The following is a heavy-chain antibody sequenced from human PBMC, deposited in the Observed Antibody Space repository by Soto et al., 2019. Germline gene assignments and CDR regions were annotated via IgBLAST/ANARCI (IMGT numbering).Heavy chain of an antibody. Sequence: GESLKISCKGSGYSFTSYWIGWVRQMPGKGLEWMGIIYPGDSDTRYSPSFQGQVTNSADKSISTAYLQWSSLKASDTAMYYCARLPGNDFWSGDYYYYYMDVWGKGTTVTVSS. D-gene: IGHD3-3*01. CDR3: ARLPGNDFWSGDYYYYYMDV. J-gene: IGHJ6*03. CDR2: IYPGDSDT. V-gene: IGHV5-51*01. CDR1: GYSFTSYW.